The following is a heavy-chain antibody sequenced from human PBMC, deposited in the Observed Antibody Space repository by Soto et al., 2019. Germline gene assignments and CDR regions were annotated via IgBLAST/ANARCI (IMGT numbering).Heavy chain of an antibody. CDR2: ISPMFGAA. V-gene: IGHV1-69*19. Sequence: QVQLVQSGAEMKKPGSSVKVSCQSSGGTFNTYGMNWVRQAPGQGPEWMGDISPMFGAANYAPKFQGRVTITADESTGTSYMQLSSLTSEDSALYFCAREVQVHTPAFLYWGQGTLVTVSS. CDR1: GGTFNTYG. CDR3: AREVQVHTPAFLY. J-gene: IGHJ4*02. D-gene: IGHD3-10*01.